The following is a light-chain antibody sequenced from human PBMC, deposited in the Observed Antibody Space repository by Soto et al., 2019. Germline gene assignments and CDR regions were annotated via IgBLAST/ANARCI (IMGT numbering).Light chain of an antibody. CDR1: QSISSY. Sequence: EIVLTQSPATLSLSPGERATLSCRASQSISSYLAWYQQKPDQAPRLLIYDASNRATGIPARFSGSGSGTDFTHTISSLEPEDFAVYYCHQRSTWPFTFGPGTKVDLK. V-gene: IGKV3-11*01. J-gene: IGKJ3*01. CDR3: HQRSTWPFT. CDR2: DAS.